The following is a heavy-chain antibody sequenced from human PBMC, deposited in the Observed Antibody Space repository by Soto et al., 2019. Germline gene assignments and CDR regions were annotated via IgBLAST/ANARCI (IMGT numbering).Heavy chain of an antibody. V-gene: IGHV1-69*02. J-gene: IGHJ6*02. Sequence: QVQLVQSGAEVKKPGSSVKVSCKASAGTFSSYTISWVRQAPGQGLEWMGRIIPILGIANYAQKFQGRVTITADKSTSTAYMELSSLRSEDTAVYYCARFRSSAGYLYGMDVWGQGTTVTVSS. D-gene: IGHD5-12*01. CDR1: AGTFSSYT. CDR3: ARFRSSAGYLYGMDV. CDR2: IIPILGIA.